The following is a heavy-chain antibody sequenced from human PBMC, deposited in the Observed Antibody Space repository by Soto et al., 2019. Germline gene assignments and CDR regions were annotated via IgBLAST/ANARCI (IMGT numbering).Heavy chain of an antibody. CDR3: ARRGTAMAYDY. V-gene: IGHV4-31*03. Sequence: SETLSLTCTVSGGSISSGGYYWTWIRQHPGKGLEWIGHIYYSGRTDYNPSLKSRVTISVDTSKNQFSLKLSSVTAADTAVYYCARRGTAMAYDYWGQGTLVTVSS. CDR1: GGSISSGGYY. D-gene: IGHD5-18*01. J-gene: IGHJ4*02. CDR2: IYYSGRT.